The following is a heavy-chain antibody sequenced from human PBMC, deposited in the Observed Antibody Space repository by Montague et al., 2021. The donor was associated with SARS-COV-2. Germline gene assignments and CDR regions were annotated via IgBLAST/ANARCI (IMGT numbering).Heavy chain of an antibody. V-gene: IGHV4-39*01. D-gene: IGHD3-3*01. CDR2: IYYSGST. CDR1: GGSISSSSYY. Sequence: SETLSLTRTVSGGSISSSSYYWGWIRQPPGKGLEWIGSIYYSGSTYYNPSLKSRVTISVDTSKNQFSLKLSSVTAADTAVYYCARKASRGITIFGVVTASSYFDYWGQGTLVTVSS. CDR3: ARKASRGITIFGVVTASSYFDY. J-gene: IGHJ4*02.